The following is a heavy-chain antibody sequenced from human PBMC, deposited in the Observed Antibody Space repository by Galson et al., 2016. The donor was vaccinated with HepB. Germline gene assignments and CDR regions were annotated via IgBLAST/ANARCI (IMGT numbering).Heavy chain of an antibody. Sequence: CAISGDSVSSKSAAWNWIRHSPSRGLEWLGRTYHTSNWYSDYAVSVKSRITINPDISKNQFSLQLNSVTPEDTAVYYCARGHLVVPFSFYFDYWGQGSLVTVSS. D-gene: IGHD2-15*01. V-gene: IGHV6-1*01. CDR1: GDSVSSKSAA. J-gene: IGHJ4*02. CDR3: ARGHLVVPFSFYFDY. CDR2: TYHTSNWYS.